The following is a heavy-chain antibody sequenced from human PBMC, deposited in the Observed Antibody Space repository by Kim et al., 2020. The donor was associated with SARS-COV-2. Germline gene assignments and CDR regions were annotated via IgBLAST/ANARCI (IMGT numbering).Heavy chain of an antibody. D-gene: IGHD3-10*01. J-gene: IGHJ5*02. V-gene: IGHV1-3*01. CDR3: ARDNYGDYYGSGSYLSWVWFDP. CDR2: INAGNGNT. Sequence: ASVKVSCKASGYTFTSYAMHWVRQAPGQRLEWMGWINAGNGNTKYSQKFQGRVTITRDTSASTAYMELSSLRSEDTAVYYCARDNYGDYYGSGSYLSWVWFDPWGQGTLVTVSS. CDR1: GYTFTSYA.